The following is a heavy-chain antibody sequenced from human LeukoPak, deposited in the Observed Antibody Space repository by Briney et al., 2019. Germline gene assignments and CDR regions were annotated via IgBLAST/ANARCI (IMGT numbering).Heavy chain of an antibody. CDR2: IYPEDSET. D-gene: IGHD6-6*01. Sequence: GESLKISCQASGFSFTTYWIAWVRQKPGKGLEWMGIIYPEDSETRYNPSFLGQVTISADTSLSTAYLQWSSLEASDTAMYYCARRLSSIAASAASDYWGQGTLVTVSS. CDR3: ARRLSSIAASAASDY. V-gene: IGHV5-51*01. CDR1: GFSFTTYW. J-gene: IGHJ4*02.